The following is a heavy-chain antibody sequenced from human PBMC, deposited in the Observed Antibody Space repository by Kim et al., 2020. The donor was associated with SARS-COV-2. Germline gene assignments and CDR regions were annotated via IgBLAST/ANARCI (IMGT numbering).Heavy chain of an antibody. CDR3: GKDACLTGYSLDY. Sequence: GGSLRLSCAASGFTFSSYDMHWVRQAPGKGLEWVAVIWNDGSNKYYADSVKGRFTISRDNSKNTLYLQMNSLRAEDTAVYYCGKDACLTGYSLDYWGQGTLVTVSS. J-gene: IGHJ4*02. V-gene: IGHV3-33*06. D-gene: IGHD3-9*01. CDR2: IWNDGSNK. CDR1: GFTFSSYD.